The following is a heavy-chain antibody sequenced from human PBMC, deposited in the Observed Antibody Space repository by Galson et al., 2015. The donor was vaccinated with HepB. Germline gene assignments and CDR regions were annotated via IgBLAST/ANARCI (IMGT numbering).Heavy chain of an antibody. J-gene: IGHJ5*02. D-gene: IGHD4-17*01. CDR1: GFTFESYW. V-gene: IGHV3-74*01. CDR2: INSDGGST. CDR3: ARDVTVTEGAWFDP. Sequence: SLRLSCAASGFTFESYWMHWVRQAPGKGLVWVSRINSDGGSTNYADSVKGRFTISRDNAKNTVYLQMNSLRADDTAVYYCARDVTVTEGAWFDPWGQGTLVTVSS.